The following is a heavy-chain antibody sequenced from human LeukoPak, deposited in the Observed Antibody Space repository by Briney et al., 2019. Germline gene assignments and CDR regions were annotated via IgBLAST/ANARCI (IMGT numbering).Heavy chain of an antibody. J-gene: IGHJ3*02. CDR2: FYYSGST. Sequence: PSETLSLTCTVSGGSITNYYWSWIRQPPGKGLEWIGYFYYSGSTTYNPSLKSRVTISVDTSKNQFSLKLSSVTAADTAVYYCAREGIVGAYDAFDIWGQGTMVTVSS. CDR3: AREGIVGAYDAFDI. CDR1: GGSITNYY. D-gene: IGHD1-26*01. V-gene: IGHV4-59*01.